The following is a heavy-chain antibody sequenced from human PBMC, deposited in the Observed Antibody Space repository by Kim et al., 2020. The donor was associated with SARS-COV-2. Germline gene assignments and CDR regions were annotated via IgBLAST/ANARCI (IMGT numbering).Heavy chain of an antibody. CDR2: GSR. V-gene: IGHV3-23*01. J-gene: IGHJ5*02. D-gene: IGHD6-13*01. Sequence: GSRNHADPVKDRFTISWDNSKNSVYLQMNSLRAEDTALYYCAPGKQLVLPWGQGTLVTVSS. CDR3: APGKQLVLP.